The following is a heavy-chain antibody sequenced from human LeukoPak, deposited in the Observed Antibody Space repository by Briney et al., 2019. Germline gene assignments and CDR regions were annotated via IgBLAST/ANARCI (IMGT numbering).Heavy chain of an antibody. CDR2: ISGSGGST. Sequence: GGSLRLSCAAFGFTFSSYAMSWVRQAPGKGLEWVSAISGSGGSTYYADSVKGRFTISRDNSKNTLYLQMNSLRAEDTAVYYCAKDLGNYDSSGYYDPWGQGTLVTVSS. D-gene: IGHD3-22*01. J-gene: IGHJ5*02. CDR3: AKDLGNYDSSGYYDP. CDR1: GFTFSSYA. V-gene: IGHV3-23*01.